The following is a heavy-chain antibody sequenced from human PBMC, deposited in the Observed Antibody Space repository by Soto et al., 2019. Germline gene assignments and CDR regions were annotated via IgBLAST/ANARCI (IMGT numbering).Heavy chain of an antibody. D-gene: IGHD6-13*01. CDR2: IYCVGST. J-gene: IGHJ4*02. Sequence: GGSLRLSCAASGFTVSSNYMSWVRQAPGKGLVWVSVIYCVGSTYYADSVKGRFTISIVNSKNTLYLQMNSLRAEDTAVYYCARHRAAAGSLDYWGQGTLVTVSS. CDR3: ARHRAAAGSLDY. CDR1: GFTVSSNY. V-gene: IGHV3-53*01.